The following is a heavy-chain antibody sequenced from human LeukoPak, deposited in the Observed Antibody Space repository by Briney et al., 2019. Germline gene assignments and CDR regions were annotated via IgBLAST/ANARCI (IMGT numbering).Heavy chain of an antibody. CDR2: IKQDGREK. D-gene: IGHD3-16*01. Sequence: PGGSLRLSCAASGFTLSSYWMSSGRQAPGKGLEWVANIKQDGREKYYVDPVKGRFNISRDNAKNSLYLQINSLRAEDTGVYYCARVRGKHGDYWGQGTLVTVSS. J-gene: IGHJ4*02. CDR1: GFTLSSYW. CDR3: ARVRGKHGDY. V-gene: IGHV3-7*01.